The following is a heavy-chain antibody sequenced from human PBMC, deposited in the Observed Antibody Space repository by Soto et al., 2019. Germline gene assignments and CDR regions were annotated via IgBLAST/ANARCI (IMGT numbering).Heavy chain of an antibody. D-gene: IGHD5-18*01. Sequence: ASVKVSCKASGYTFTSYDINWVRQATGQGLEWMGWMNPNSGNTGYAQKFQGRVTMTRNTSISTAYMELSSLRSDDTAVYYCARFIPDTAMTQIDYWGQGTLVTVSS. CDR2: MNPNSGNT. CDR1: GYTFTSYD. V-gene: IGHV1-8*01. CDR3: ARFIPDTAMTQIDY. J-gene: IGHJ4*02.